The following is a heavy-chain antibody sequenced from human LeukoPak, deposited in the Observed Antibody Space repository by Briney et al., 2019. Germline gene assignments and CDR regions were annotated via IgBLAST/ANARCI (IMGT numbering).Heavy chain of an antibody. CDR3: AVPPPRTYYYYYMDV. CDR1: GYTFTGYY. CDR2: IIPIFGTA. V-gene: IGHV1-69*13. J-gene: IGHJ6*03. Sequence: SVKVSCKASGYTFTGYYMHWVRQAPGQGLEWMGGIIPIFGTANYAQKFQGRVTITADESTSTAYMELSSLRSEDTAVYYCAVPPPRTYYYYYMDVWGKGTTVTISS. D-gene: IGHD1/OR15-1a*01.